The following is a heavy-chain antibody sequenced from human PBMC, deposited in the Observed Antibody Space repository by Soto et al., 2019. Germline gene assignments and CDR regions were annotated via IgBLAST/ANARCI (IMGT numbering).Heavy chain of an antibody. CDR2: ISTSSHYI. D-gene: IGHD2-8*01. CDR3: ARGKHCTDGICSFSEYSYYMDV. CDR1: GSSFSVSI. Sequence: EVQLVESGGDLVKPGESLRLSCAASGSSFSVSIMIWVRQAPGKGLEWVSSISTSSHYIYYADSVKGRFAIFRDNAKNSLYLQMDNLRAEDTAVYYCARGKHCTDGICSFSEYSYYMDVWGKGTTVTVSS. V-gene: IGHV3-21*02. J-gene: IGHJ6*03.